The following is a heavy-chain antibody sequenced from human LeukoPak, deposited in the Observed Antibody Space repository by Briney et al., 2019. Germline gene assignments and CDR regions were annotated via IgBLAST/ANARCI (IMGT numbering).Heavy chain of an antibody. CDR1: GGTFSSYA. CDR2: IIPIFGTA. V-gene: IGHV1-69*05. Sequence: SVKVFCKASGGTFSSYAISWVRQAPGQGLEWMGRIIPIFGTANYAQKFQGRVTITTDESKSTAYMELSSLRSEDTAVYSCARSITMVRELNPWGQGTLVTVSS. D-gene: IGHD3-10*01. CDR3: ARSITMVRELNP. J-gene: IGHJ5*02.